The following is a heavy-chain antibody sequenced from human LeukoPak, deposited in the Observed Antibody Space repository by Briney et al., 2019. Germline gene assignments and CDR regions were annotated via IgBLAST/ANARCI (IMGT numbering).Heavy chain of an antibody. CDR3: ARDNVDSNYGAFDY. V-gene: IGHV4-34*01. D-gene: IGHD4-11*01. J-gene: IGHJ4*02. Sequence: SETLSLTCAVYGGSFSGYYWSWIRQPPGKGLEWIGEINHSGSTNYNPSLKSRVTISVDTSKNQFSLKLSSVTAADTAVYYCARDNVDSNYGAFDYWGQGTLVTVSS. CDR2: INHSGST. CDR1: GGSFSGYY.